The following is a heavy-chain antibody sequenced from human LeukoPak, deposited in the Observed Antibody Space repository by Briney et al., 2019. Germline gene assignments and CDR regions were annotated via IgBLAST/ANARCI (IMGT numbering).Heavy chain of an antibody. CDR1: GASISSGDYF. CDR2: IFDSGRT. V-gene: IGHV4-30-2*01. Sequence: PSQTLSLTCTVSGASISSGDYFWTWIRQPPGKGLEWIGYIFDSGRTDFNPSLKSRVTISVDRSKNQFSLRLSSVTAADTAVYYCAREGYSYGYGYWGQGTLVTVSS. CDR3: AREGYSYGYGY. D-gene: IGHD5-18*01. J-gene: IGHJ4*02.